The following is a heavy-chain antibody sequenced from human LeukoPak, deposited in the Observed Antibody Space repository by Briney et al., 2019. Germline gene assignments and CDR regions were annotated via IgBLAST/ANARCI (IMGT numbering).Heavy chain of an antibody. J-gene: IGHJ4*02. CDR2: ISSGANSI. D-gene: IGHD3-16*02. V-gene: IGHV3-11*01. CDR3: VRRGSRSY. CDR1: GFIFSDYY. Sequence: PGGSLRLSCAASGFIFSDYYMSWFRQAPGKGLEWISFISSGANSIYYADSVKGRFTISRDNAKNSLYLQMNSLRDDDTAVYYCVRRGSRSYWGQGTLVTVSS.